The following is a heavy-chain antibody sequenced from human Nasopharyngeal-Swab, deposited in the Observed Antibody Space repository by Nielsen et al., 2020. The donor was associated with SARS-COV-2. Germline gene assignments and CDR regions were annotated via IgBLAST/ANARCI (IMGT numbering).Heavy chain of an antibody. Sequence: SETLSLTCTVSGGSFSSSNSYWGWIRQPPGKGLEWIGTFHYSGRTSYNPSLNSRVTISVDTSRNQFSLKLTSVTAADTAVYYCARGNIGLVDPFDYWGQGTLVTVSS. V-gene: IGHV4-39*01. CDR3: ARGNIGLVDPFDY. D-gene: IGHD3/OR15-3a*01. CDR2: FHYSGRT. J-gene: IGHJ4*02. CDR1: GGSFSSSNSY.